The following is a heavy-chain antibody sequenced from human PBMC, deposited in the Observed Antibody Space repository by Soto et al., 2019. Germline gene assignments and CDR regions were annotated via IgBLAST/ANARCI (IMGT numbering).Heavy chain of an antibody. J-gene: IGHJ4*02. CDR3: ARSVAVPGAHIDY. V-gene: IGHV4-59*01. Sequence: SETLSLTCSVSGGSISGSYWSWIRQPPGKGLEWLGYVYYTGSTNYSPSLRSRVSISVDTSKNEFSLRLSSVTAAATAVYFCARSVAVPGAHIDYWGQGTQVTVSS. CDR2: VYYTGST. CDR1: GGSISGSY. D-gene: IGHD6-19*01.